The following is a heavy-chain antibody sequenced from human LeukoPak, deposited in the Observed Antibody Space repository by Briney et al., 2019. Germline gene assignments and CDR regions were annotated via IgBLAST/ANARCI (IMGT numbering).Heavy chain of an antibody. V-gene: IGHV3-9*01. Sequence: GGSLRLSCAASGFTFDDYAMHWVRQAPGKGLEWVSGISWNSGTIGYADSVKGRFTISRDNAKNSLYLQMNSLRAEDTAFYYCAKEKGPFYYDSSGYFDYWGQGTLVTVSS. D-gene: IGHD3-22*01. CDR2: ISWNSGTI. J-gene: IGHJ4*02. CDR1: GFTFDDYA. CDR3: AKEKGPFYYDSSGYFDY.